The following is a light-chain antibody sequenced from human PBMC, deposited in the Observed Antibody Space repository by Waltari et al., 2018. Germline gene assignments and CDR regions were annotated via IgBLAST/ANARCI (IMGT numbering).Light chain of an antibody. J-gene: IGKJ1*01. CDR2: WAS. V-gene: IGKV4-1*01. CDR3: HQYYATPPDGKT. Sequence: DIVMTQSPDSLAVSLGERATINCKSSQSVLYSSNNKNYLAWYQQKAGQPPKLLIYWASTRESGVPDRFSGSGSGTDFTLTISSLQAEDVAVYYYHQYYATPPDGKTFGQGTKVEIK. CDR1: QSVLYSSNNKNY.